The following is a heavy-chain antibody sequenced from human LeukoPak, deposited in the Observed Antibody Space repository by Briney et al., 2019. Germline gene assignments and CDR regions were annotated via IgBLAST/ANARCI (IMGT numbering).Heavy chain of an antibody. CDR2: ILYDGTNK. V-gene: IGHV3-30*18. CDR1: GFTFSHYS. Sequence: GGSLRLSCAASGFTFSHYSMNWVRQAPGKGLEWVALILYDGTNKFYADSVKGRFTISRDNSKNTLSLQMNSLRAEDTAVYYCAKDRGTAVAGTNWFDPWGQGTLVTVSS. J-gene: IGHJ5*02. D-gene: IGHD6-19*01. CDR3: AKDRGTAVAGTNWFDP.